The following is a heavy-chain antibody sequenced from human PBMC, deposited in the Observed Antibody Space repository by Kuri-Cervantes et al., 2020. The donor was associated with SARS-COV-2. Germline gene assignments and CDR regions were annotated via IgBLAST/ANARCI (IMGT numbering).Heavy chain of an antibody. V-gene: IGHV4-59*01. CDR2: IYYSGST. CDR1: GGSISSYY. J-gene: IGHJ6*03. Sequence: GSLRLSCTVSGGSISSYYWSWIRQPPGKGLEWIGYIYYSGSTNYNPSLKSRVTISVDTSKNQFSLKLSSVTAADTAVYYCASLAAAGTWYYYYMDVWGKGTTVTVSS. D-gene: IGHD6-13*01. CDR3: ASLAAAGTWYYYYMDV.